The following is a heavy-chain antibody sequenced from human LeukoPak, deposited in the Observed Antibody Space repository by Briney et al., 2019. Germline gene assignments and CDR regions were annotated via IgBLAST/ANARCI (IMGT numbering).Heavy chain of an antibody. CDR3: ARMSGSFDAFDI. D-gene: IGHD1-26*01. J-gene: IGHJ3*02. CDR1: GGTFSSYA. CDR2: IIPILGIA. V-gene: IGHV1-69*04. Sequence: ASVKVSCKASGGTFSSYAISWVRQAPGQGLEWMGRIIPILGIANYAQKFQGRVTITADKSTSTAYMELSSLRSEDTAVYYCARMSGSFDAFDIWGQGTMVTVSS.